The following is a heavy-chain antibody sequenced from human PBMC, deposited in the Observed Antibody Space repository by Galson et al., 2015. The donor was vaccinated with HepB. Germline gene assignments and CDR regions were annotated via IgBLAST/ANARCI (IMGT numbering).Heavy chain of an antibody. Sequence: SLRLSCAASGFTFSSYSMNWVRQAPGTGLEWVSSISASGGSTYYADSVKGRFTISRDKSTNTLYLQMNSLRAEDTAVYYCAQAPSSNSRRGYFDSWGQGTLVTVSS. V-gene: IGHV3-23*01. CDR1: GFTFSSYS. CDR3: AQAPSSNSRRGYFDS. J-gene: IGHJ4*01. D-gene: IGHD2-2*01. CDR2: ISASGGST.